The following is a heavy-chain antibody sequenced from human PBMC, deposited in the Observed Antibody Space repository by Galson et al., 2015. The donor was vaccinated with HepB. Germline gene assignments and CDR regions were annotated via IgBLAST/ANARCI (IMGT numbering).Heavy chain of an antibody. Sequence: SLRLSCAASGFTVSSNYMSWVRQAPGKGLEWVSVIYSGGSTYYADSVKGRFTISRDNSKNTLYLQMNSLRAEDTAVYYCASSSWGPGTLRYWGQGTLVTVSS. CDR2: IYSGGST. D-gene: IGHD6-13*01. CDR1: GFTVSSNY. CDR3: ASSSWGPGTLRY. V-gene: IGHV3-53*01. J-gene: IGHJ4*02.